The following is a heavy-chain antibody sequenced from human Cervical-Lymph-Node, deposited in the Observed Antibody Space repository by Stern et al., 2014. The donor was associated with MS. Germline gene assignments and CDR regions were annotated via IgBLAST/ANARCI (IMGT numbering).Heavy chain of an antibody. CDR1: GGTFSSYT. CDR2: IIPILGIA. CDR3: ARDFISGAFDP. V-gene: IGHV1-69*08. Sequence: QVQLVQSGAEVKKPGYSVKVSCKASGGTFSSYTISWVRQAPGQGLEWMGRIIPILGIANYAQKFQGRVTITADKSTSTAYMELSSLRSEDTAVYYCARDFISGAFDPWGQGTLVTVSS. J-gene: IGHJ5*02. D-gene: IGHD1-14*01.